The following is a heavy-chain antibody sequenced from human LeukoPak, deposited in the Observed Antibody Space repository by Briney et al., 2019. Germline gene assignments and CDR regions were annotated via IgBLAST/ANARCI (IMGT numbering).Heavy chain of an antibody. V-gene: IGHV4-39*07. CDR2: IYYSGST. J-gene: IGHJ4*02. Sequence: SETLSLTCTVSGGSISSSSYYWGWIRQPPGKGLEWIGSIYYSGSTYYNPSLKSRVTISVDTSKNQFSLKLSSVTAADTAVYYCASDYGDLPLDYWGQGPLVTVSS. CDR3: ASDYGDLPLDY. D-gene: IGHD4-17*01. CDR1: GGSISSSSYY.